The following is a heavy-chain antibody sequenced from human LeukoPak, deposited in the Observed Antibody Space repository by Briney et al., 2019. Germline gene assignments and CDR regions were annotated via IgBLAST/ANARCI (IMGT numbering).Heavy chain of an antibody. CDR1: GFTFRSYW. J-gene: IGHJ4*02. D-gene: IGHD3-3*01. CDR3: TRDYDFGPPDY. CDR2: IKKDGSEK. Sequence: PGGSLRLSCEGSGFTFRSYWLSWVRQAPGKGLEWVAKIKKDGSEKYYAESVKGRFTISRDNAKNSLHVQMNSLRAEDTAVYFCTRDYDFGPPDYWGQGTLVSVSS. V-gene: IGHV3-7*01.